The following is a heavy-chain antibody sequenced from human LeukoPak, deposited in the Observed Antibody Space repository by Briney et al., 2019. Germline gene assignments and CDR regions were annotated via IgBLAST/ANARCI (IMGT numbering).Heavy chain of an antibody. D-gene: IGHD3-10*01. CDR2: ISAYNGNT. V-gene: IGHV1-18*01. CDR3: ARNGYYYGSGSYYTSYYYYGMDV. J-gene: IGHJ6*02. Sequence: ASVKVSCKASGGTFSSYAISWVRQAPGQGLEWMGWISAYNGNTNYAQKLQGRVTMTTDTSTSTAYMELRSLRSDDTAVYYCARNGYYYGSGSYYTSYYYYGMDVWGQGTTVTVSS. CDR1: GGTFSSYA.